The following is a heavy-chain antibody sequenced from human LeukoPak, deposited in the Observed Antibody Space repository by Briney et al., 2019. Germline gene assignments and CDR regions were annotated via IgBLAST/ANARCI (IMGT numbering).Heavy chain of an antibody. V-gene: IGHV4-30-2*01. CDR1: GGSISSGGYS. CDR3: QAEQF. Sequence: SETLSLTCAVSGGSISSGGYSWSWIRQPPGKGLEWIGYIYHSGSTYYNPSLKSRVTISVDRSKNQFSLKLSSVTAADTAVYYRQAEQFWGQGTLVTVSS. J-gene: IGHJ4*02. D-gene: IGHD1-14*01. CDR2: IYHSGST.